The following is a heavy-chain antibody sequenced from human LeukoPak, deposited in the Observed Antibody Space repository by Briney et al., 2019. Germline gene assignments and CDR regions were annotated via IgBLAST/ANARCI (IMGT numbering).Heavy chain of an antibody. Sequence: ASVKVSCKASGYTFTNYGISWVRQAPGQGLEWMGWTNPNSGGTNYAQKFQGRVTMTRDTSISTAYMELSRLRSDDTAVYYCARAPDYGDYVDYWGQGTLVTVSS. V-gene: IGHV1-2*02. J-gene: IGHJ4*02. D-gene: IGHD4-17*01. CDR2: TNPNSGGT. CDR3: ARAPDYGDYVDY. CDR1: GYTFTNYG.